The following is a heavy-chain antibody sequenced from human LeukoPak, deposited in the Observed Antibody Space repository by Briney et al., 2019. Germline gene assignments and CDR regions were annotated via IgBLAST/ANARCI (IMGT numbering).Heavy chain of an antibody. V-gene: IGHV4-59*01. CDR1: GGSISSYY. Sequence: PSETLSLTCTVSGGSISSYYWSWIRQPPGKGLEWIGYIYYSGSTNHNPSLKSRVTISVDTSKNQFSLKLSSVTAADTAVYYCARQRWVGDAFDIWGQGTMVTVSS. J-gene: IGHJ3*02. CDR2: IYYSGST. CDR3: ARQRWVGDAFDI. D-gene: IGHD1-26*01.